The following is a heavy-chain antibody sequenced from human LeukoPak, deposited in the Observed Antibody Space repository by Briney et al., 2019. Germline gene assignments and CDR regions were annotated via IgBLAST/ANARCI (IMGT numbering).Heavy chain of an antibody. CDR3: ARGARLYYYDSRYYFDY. Sequence: GPLRLSCAASGFTFSSYSMNWVRQAPGKGLEWISYISISSSMIYYADSVKGRFTISRDNAKNSLYLQMNSLRAEDTAVYYCARGARLYYYDSRYYFDYWGQGTLVTVSS. J-gene: IGHJ4*02. V-gene: IGHV3-48*01. D-gene: IGHD3-22*01. CDR2: ISISSSMI. CDR1: GFTFSSYS.